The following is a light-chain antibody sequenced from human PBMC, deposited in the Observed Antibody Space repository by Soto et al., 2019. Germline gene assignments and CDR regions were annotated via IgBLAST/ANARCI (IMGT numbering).Light chain of an antibody. CDR2: TAS. V-gene: IGKV1-9*01. Sequence: DIQLTQSPSFLSASVGDRVTITCRASQGIRSYLAWYQQKPGKAPNLLIHTASTLQSGVPSRFSGSGSGTEFTLTISSLQPEDFATYYCQQRNSYPLTFGQGTRLEIK. J-gene: IGKJ5*01. CDR1: QGIRSY. CDR3: QQRNSYPLT.